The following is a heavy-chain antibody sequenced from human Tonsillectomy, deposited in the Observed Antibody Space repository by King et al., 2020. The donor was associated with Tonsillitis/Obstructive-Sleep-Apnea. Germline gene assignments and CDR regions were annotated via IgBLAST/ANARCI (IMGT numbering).Heavy chain of an antibody. CDR1: GFTFDDYA. Sequence: VQLVESGGGLVQPGRSLRLSCAASGFTFDDYAMHWVRQAPGEGLEWVSGTSWNSGSIDYADSVKGRFTISRDNATKSLYLQMNRLRAEDTALYYCAKDRYCDCWSGPNNAFDIWGQGTMVTVSS. CDR3: AKDRYCDCWSGPNNAFDI. J-gene: IGHJ3*02. V-gene: IGHV3-9*01. D-gene: IGHD3-3*01. CDR2: TSWNSGSI.